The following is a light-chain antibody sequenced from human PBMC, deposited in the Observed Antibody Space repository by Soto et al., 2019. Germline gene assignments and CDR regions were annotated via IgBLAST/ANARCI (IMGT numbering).Light chain of an antibody. J-gene: IGKJ4*01. CDR3: QQRDTLLT. Sequence: DIQMTQSPSSLSACVGDRVTITCQASQDISIYLNWYKQRPGKAPEVLIYDASNLERGVPSRFSCSGSGTDFTLTSTGLRPEDFAPYYCQQRDTLLTFGGGTTVEL. V-gene: IGKV1-33*01. CDR1: QDISIY. CDR2: DAS.